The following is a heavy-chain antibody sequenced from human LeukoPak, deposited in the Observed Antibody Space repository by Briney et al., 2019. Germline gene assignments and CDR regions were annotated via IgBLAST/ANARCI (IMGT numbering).Heavy chain of an antibody. CDR2: ISGSGGST. D-gene: IGHD6-6*01. V-gene: IGHV3-23*01. Sequence: GRSLRLSCAASGFTFDDFAMHWVRQVPGKGLEWVSPISGSGGSTYYADSVKGRFTISRDNSKNTLYLQMNSLRAEDTAVYYCAKDYRIAARRGNAFDIWGQGTMVTVSS. J-gene: IGHJ3*02. CDR3: AKDYRIAARRGNAFDI. CDR1: GFTFDDFA.